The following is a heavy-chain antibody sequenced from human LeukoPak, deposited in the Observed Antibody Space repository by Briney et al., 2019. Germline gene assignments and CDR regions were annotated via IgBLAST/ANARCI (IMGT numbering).Heavy chain of an antibody. Sequence: SETLSLTCAVYGGSFTDYYWSWIRQPPGKGLEWIGEINHSGSTNYNPSLKSRVTISVDTSKNQFSLKVTSVTAADTAVYYCAREAQPGSYNWFDPWGQGTLVTVSS. D-gene: IGHD5-18*01. J-gene: IGHJ5*02. CDR1: GGSFTDYY. CDR3: AREAQPGSYNWFDP. CDR2: INHSGST. V-gene: IGHV4-34*01.